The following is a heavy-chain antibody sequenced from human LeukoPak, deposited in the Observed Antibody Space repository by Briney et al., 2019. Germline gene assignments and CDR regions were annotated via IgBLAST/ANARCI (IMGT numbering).Heavy chain of an antibody. J-gene: IGHJ4*02. CDR2: IIPIFGTA. CDR3: ARADYYDSSGYPRF. CDR1: GGTFSSYA. D-gene: IGHD3-22*01. Sequence: SVKVSCKASGGTFSSYAISWVRQAPGQGLEWMGGIIPIFGTANYAQKFQGRVTITADESTSTAYMEPSSLRSEDTAVYYCARADYYDSSGYPRFWGQGTLVTVSS. V-gene: IGHV1-69*01.